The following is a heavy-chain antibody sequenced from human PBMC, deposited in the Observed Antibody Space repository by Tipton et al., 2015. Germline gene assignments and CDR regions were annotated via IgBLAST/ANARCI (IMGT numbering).Heavy chain of an antibody. CDR2: IYYSGST. J-gene: IGHJ5*02. D-gene: IGHD5-18*01. CDR1: GGSVSSSSYY. V-gene: IGHV4-39*07. CDR3: ARFMGYSYGPDNWFDP. Sequence: LRLSCTVSGGSVSSSSYYWGWIRQSPGKGLEWIGSIYYSGSTNYNPSLRSRVAISVDTSKNRFSLKLSSVTAADTAVYYCARFMGYSYGPDNWFDPWGQGTLVTVSS.